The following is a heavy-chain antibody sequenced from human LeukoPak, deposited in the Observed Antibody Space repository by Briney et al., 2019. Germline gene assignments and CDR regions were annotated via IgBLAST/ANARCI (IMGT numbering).Heavy chain of an antibody. CDR2: IIPIFGTA. CDR3: ARGLRYDFWSGYYFDY. J-gene: IGHJ4*02. Sequence: SVKVSCKASGGTFSSYAISWVRQAPGQGLEWMGGIIPIFGTANYAQKFQGRVTITADESTGTAYMELSSLRSEDTAVYYCARGLRYDFWSGYYFDYWGQGTLVTVSS. D-gene: IGHD3-3*01. CDR1: GGTFSSYA. V-gene: IGHV1-69*01.